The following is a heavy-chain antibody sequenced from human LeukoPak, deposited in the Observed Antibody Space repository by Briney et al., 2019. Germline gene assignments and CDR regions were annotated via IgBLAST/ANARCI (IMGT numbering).Heavy chain of an antibody. CDR1: GYTFTTYY. D-gene: IGHD3-3*01. CDR2: INPTSGST. CDR3: ARDDYDFWTDAFDI. Sequence: ASVKVSCKASGYTFTTYYIHWVRQAPGQGLEWLGIINPTSGSTRFAQTFQGRVTMTRDMSTATVYMDMSSLRSEGTAVYYCARDDYDFWTDAFDIWGQGTMVTVSS. J-gene: IGHJ3*02. V-gene: IGHV1-46*01.